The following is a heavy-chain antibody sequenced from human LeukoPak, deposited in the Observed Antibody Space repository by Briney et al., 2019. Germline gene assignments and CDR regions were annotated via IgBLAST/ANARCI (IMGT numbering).Heavy chain of an antibody. Sequence: SETLSLTCTVSGGSISSGGYYWSWIRQHPGKGLEWIGYMIYSGYTHYNPSLKSRVTISVDTSNNQFFLKLSPVTAADTAVYYCARDAKYVWGNYRWFDPWGQGILVTVSS. V-gene: IGHV4-31*03. J-gene: IGHJ5*02. D-gene: IGHD3-16*02. CDR1: GGSISSGGYY. CDR2: MIYSGYT. CDR3: ARDAKYVWGNYRWFDP.